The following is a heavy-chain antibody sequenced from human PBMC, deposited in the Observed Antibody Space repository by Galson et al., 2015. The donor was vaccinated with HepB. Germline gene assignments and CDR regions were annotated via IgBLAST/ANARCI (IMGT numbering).Heavy chain of an antibody. CDR3: AREDYNGDEYWYFDL. V-gene: IGHV6-1*01. CDR1: GDSVSSHSAA. D-gene: IGHD3-10*01. CDR2: TYYRSKWYN. Sequence: CAISGDSVSSHSAAWNWIRQSPSRGLEWLGRTYYRSKWYNDYAVSVKSRITINPDTSKNQFSLQLNSVTPEDTAVYYWAREDYNGDEYWYFDLWGRGTLVTVSS. J-gene: IGHJ2*01.